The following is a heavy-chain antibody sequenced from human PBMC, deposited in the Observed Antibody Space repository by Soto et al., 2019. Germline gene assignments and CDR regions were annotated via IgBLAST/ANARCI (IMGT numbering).Heavy chain of an antibody. CDR3: ARDRGGYGVFDY. Sequence: QVQLQESGPGLVKPSQTLSLTCSVSAGSISSDGFYWNWIRQPPGKGLEWIGYSYHSGGIYSSPSLRSGVPISEDGCKNQFTLELSSVTAAVPAVYYCARDRGGYGVFDYWGQGDLVTVSS. J-gene: IGHJ4*02. CDR1: AGSISSDGFY. V-gene: IGHV4-31*03. CDR2: SYHSGGI. D-gene: IGHD5-12*01.